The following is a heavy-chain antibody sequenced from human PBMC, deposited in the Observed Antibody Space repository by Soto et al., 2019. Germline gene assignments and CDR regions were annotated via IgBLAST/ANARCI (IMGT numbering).Heavy chain of an antibody. CDR2: ISASGGST. Sequence: EVQLLESGGGLVQPGGSLRLSCAASGFTFSSHAMSWVRQAPGKGLEWVSAISASGGSTSYADSVKGRFTISRDNSKNTLYLKMNILRAEDTAVYYCAKEMGLSGYDGKDYFDYWGQGTLVTVSS. J-gene: IGHJ4*02. CDR3: AKEMGLSGYDGKDYFDY. V-gene: IGHV3-23*01. D-gene: IGHD5-12*01. CDR1: GFTFSSHA.